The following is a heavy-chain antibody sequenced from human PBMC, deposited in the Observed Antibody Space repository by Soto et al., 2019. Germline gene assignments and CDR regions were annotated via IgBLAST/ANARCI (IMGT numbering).Heavy chain of an antibody. D-gene: IGHD5-18*01. CDR2: INPNSGGT. CDR3: ARDRVWDTAMVNDYYYGMDV. J-gene: IGHJ6*02. V-gene: IGHV1-2*04. CDR1: GYTFTGYY. Sequence: ASVKVSCKASGYTFTGYYMHWVRQAPGQGLEWMGWINPNSGGTNYAQKFQGWVTMTRDTSISTAYMELSRLRSDDTAVYYCARDRVWDTAMVNDYYYGMDVWGQGTTVTVSS.